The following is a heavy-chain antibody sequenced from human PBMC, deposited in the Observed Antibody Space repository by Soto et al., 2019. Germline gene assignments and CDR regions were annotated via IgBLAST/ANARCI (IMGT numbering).Heavy chain of an antibody. V-gene: IGHV3-21*06. Sequence: EAQLVESGGGLVKPGGSLRLSCAASGFTFNIYTMNWVRQAPGKGLEWVSSISSGSTYISYADSVKGRFIISRDHAKNSLYLQMISLGVEDTAVYYCARDRTNGLYSNDAFDIWGQGTMVTVSS. D-gene: IGHD4-4*01. CDR3: ARDRTNGLYSNDAFDI. CDR1: GFTFNIYT. J-gene: IGHJ3*02. CDR2: ISSGSTYI.